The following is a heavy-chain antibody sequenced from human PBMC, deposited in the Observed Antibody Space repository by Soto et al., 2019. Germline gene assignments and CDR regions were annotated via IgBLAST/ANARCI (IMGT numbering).Heavy chain of an antibody. CDR2: ISSSSTI. J-gene: IGHJ3*02. CDR1: GFTFSSYS. Sequence: GGSLRLSCAASGFTFSSYSMNWFRQAPGKGLEWVSYISSSSTIYYADSVKGRFTISRDNAKNSLYLQMNSLRDEDTAVYYCARMVGIAAAGTGSAFDIWGQGTMVTVSS. V-gene: IGHV3-48*02. CDR3: ARMVGIAAAGTGSAFDI. D-gene: IGHD6-13*01.